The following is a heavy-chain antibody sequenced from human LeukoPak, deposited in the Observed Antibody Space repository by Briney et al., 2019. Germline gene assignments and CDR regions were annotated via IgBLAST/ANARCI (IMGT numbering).Heavy chain of an antibody. CDR3: ARAYCSSTSCYYYYYYMDV. CDR1: GGSISSGSYY. V-gene: IGHV4-61*02. J-gene: IGHJ6*03. D-gene: IGHD2-2*01. Sequence: SETLSLTCTVSGGSISSGSYYWSWIRQPAGKGLEWIGRIYTSGSTNYNPSFKSRVTISVDTSKNQFSLKLSSVTDADTAVYYCARAYCSSTSCYYYYYYMDVWGKGTTVTVSS. CDR2: IYTSGST.